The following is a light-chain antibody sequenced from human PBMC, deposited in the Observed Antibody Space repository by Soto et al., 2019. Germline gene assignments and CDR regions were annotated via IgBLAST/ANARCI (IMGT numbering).Light chain of an antibody. V-gene: IGLV1-40*01. J-gene: IGLJ2*01. Sequence: QSVVTQPPSASGALGQTVTISCTGSSSNIGAGYDVHWYQQFPGRAPRLLIFGNNNRPSGVPDRFSGSKSGTSASLDISGLQADDEAEYYCQSFDTRLNSVVFGGGTKLTVL. CDR2: GNN. CDR1: SSNIGAGYD. CDR3: QSFDTRLNSVV.